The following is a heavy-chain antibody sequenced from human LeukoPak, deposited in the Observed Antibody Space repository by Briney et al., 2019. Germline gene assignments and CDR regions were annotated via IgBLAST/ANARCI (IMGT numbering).Heavy chain of an antibody. CDR3: AKDYYGSGSYYGYYYYYMDV. CDR1: GFTFSSYG. J-gene: IGHJ6*03. V-gene: IGHV3-30*02. Sequence: GGSLRLSCAASGFTFSSYGMHWVRQAPGKGLEWVAFIRYDGSNKYYADSVKGRFTISRDNSKNTLYLQMNSLRAEDTAVYCCAKDYYGSGSYYGYYYYYMDVWGKGTTVTISS. D-gene: IGHD3-10*01. CDR2: IRYDGSNK.